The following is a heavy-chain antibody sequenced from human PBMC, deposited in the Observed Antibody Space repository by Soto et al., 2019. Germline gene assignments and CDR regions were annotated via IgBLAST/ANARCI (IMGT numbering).Heavy chain of an antibody. CDR3: ARGRNTMIVGGYLDY. Sequence: ASVKVSCKASGYTFTDYYVHWVRQAPGQGLEWMGIINPSSGSTTYAQKFQGRVTMTRDTSTSTIYMELSSLRSEDTAVYYCARGRNTMIVGGYLDYWGQGTLVTVSS. J-gene: IGHJ4*02. V-gene: IGHV1-46*01. CDR1: GYTFTDYY. D-gene: IGHD3-22*01. CDR2: INPSSGST.